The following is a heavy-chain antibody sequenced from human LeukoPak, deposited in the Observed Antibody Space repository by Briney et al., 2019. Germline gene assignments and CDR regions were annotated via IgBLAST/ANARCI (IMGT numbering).Heavy chain of an antibody. CDR1: GFTFSTSV. CDR3: AREGHSSGHCGALDI. J-gene: IGHJ3*02. CDR2: ISDNGLDT. Sequence: PGGSLRLSCEVSGFTFSTSVMHWVRQAPGKGLEYVSGISDNGLDTHYGNSVEGRFTTSRDNSKNSLYLQMDSLRDEDMAVYYCAREGHSSGHCGALDIWGQGTMVTVSS. D-gene: IGHD3-22*01. V-gene: IGHV3-64*01.